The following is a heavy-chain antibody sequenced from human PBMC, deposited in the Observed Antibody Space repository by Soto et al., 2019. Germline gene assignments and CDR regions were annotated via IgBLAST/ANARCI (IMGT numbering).Heavy chain of an antibody. J-gene: IGHJ6*03. CDR3: ARAVSRNYYYMDV. V-gene: IGHV3-23*01. CDR1: GFTFSSYA. Sequence: GGSLRLSCAASGFTFSSYAMSWVRQAPGKGLEWVSAISGSGGSTYYADSVKGRFTISRDNSKNTLYLQMNSLRAEDTAVYYCARAVSRNYYYMDVWGKGTTVTVSS. CDR2: ISGSGGST.